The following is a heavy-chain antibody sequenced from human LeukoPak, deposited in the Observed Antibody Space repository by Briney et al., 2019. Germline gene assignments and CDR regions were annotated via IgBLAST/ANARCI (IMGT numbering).Heavy chain of an antibody. CDR1: GFTFSSYS. J-gene: IGHJ6*03. CDR3: ARDLLPDYDFWSGYYRTGSMDV. D-gene: IGHD3-3*01. V-gene: IGHV3-21*01. CDR2: ISSSSSYI. Sequence: GGSLRLSRAASGFTFSSYSMNWVRQAPGKGLEWVSSISSSSSYIYYADSVKGRFTISRDNAKNSLYLQMNSLRAEDTAVYYCARDLLPDYDFWSGYYRTGSMDVWGKGTTVTVSS.